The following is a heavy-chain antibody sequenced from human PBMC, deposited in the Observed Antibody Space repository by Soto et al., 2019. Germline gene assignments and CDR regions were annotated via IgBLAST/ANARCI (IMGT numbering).Heavy chain of an antibody. J-gene: IGHJ4*02. CDR2: ISAYNGNT. CDR3: ARDDGDYAHFPPFY. Sequence: QVQLVQSGAEVKKPGASVKVSCKASGYTFTSYGISWVRQAPGQGLQWMGWISAYNGNTNYAQKLQGRVTMTTDTSTSTASMELRSLRSDDTAVYYCARDDGDYAHFPPFYWGQGTLVTVSS. V-gene: IGHV1-18*04. D-gene: IGHD4-17*01. CDR1: GYTFTSYG.